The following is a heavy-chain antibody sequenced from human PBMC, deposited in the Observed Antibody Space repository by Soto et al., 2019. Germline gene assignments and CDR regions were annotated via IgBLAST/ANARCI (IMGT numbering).Heavy chain of an antibody. D-gene: IGHD5-18*01. V-gene: IGHV1-18*01. CDR1: GYTFTSYC. CDR2: ISAYNGNT. CDR3: ARAVGYSYGHNWFDP. J-gene: IGHJ5*02. Sequence: ASVKVSCKSSGYTFTSYCISWVRQAPGQGLEWMGWISAYNGNTNYAQKLQGRVTMTTDTSTSTAYMELRSLRSDDTAVYYCARAVGYSYGHNWFDPWGQGTLVTVSS.